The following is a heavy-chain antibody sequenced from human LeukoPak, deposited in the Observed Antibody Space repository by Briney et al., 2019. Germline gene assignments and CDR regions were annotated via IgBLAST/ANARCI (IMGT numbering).Heavy chain of an antibody. CDR3: ARDLSKLDY. CDR2: ISPYNGRI. Sequence: GASVKVSCKASGYTFTSYGISWVRQAPGKGLEWMAWISPYNGRILYSAKLQGRVTLTRDTTTDTAYMELTSLKSDDTAVYYCARDLSKLDYWGQGTLVSVSS. D-gene: IGHD2-2*01. CDR1: GYTFTSYG. V-gene: IGHV1-18*01. J-gene: IGHJ4*02.